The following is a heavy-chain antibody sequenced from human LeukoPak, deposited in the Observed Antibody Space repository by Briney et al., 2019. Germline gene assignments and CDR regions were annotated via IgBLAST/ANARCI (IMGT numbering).Heavy chain of an antibody. Sequence: PSETLSLTCTVSGGSMSSYYWSWIRQPAGKGLEWLGRIYTSGSTNYNPSLNSRVTMSVDTSKKQFSLKLSSVTAADTAIYYCARDKGSYYFDYWGQGTLVTVSS. J-gene: IGHJ4*02. CDR2: IYTSGST. CDR3: ARDKGSYYFDY. V-gene: IGHV4-4*07. CDR1: GGSMSSYY.